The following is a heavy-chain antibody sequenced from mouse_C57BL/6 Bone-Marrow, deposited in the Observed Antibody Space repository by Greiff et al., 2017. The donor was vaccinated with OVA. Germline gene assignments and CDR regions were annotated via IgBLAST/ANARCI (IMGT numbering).Heavy chain of an antibody. CDR2: INPNNGGT. CDR1: GYTFTDYN. D-gene: IGHD1-1*01. CDR3: ARVGYYGSSYEYFDV. V-gene: IGHV1-18*01. J-gene: IGHJ1*03. Sequence: QLQESGPELVKPGASVKIPCKASGYTFTDYNMDWVKQSHGKSLEWIGDINPNNGGTIYNQKFKGKATLTVDKSSSTAYMELRSLTSEDTAVYYCARVGYYGSSYEYFDVWGTGTTVTVSS.